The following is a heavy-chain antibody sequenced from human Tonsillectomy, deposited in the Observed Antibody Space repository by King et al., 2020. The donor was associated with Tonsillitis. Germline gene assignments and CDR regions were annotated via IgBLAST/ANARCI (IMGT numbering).Heavy chain of an antibody. CDR1: GFTFSDYY. J-gene: IGHJ4*02. V-gene: IGHV3-11*01. CDR2: ISSSGRTI. Sequence: VQLVESGGGLVKPVGSLRLSCAASGFTFSDYYMSWIRQAPGKGLAWGAYISSSGRTIYYADSVKGRFTISRDNAKNSLYLQMNSLRAEDTAVYYCARGRFCSSTSCYTRFLVNYWGQGTLVTVSS. D-gene: IGHD2-2*02. CDR3: ARGRFCSSTSCYTRFLVNY.